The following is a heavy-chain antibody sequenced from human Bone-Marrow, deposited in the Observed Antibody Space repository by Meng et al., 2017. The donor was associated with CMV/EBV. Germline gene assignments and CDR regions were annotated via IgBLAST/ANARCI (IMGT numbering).Heavy chain of an antibody. CDR2: IYSGGST. CDR1: GFTVSSNY. D-gene: IGHD3-3*01. J-gene: IGHJ6*02. CDR3: ARDRPLRFATYYYGMDV. Sequence: GESLKISCAASGFTVSSNYMSWVRQAPGKGLEWVSVIYSGGSTYYADSVKGRFTISRDNSKNTLYLQMNSLRAEDTAVYYCARDRPLRFATYYYGMDVWGQRTTVTVSS. V-gene: IGHV3-66*02.